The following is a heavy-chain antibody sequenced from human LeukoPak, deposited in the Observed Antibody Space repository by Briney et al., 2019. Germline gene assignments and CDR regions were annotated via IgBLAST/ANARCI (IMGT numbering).Heavy chain of an antibody. CDR2: FDPEDGET. V-gene: IGHV1-24*01. J-gene: IGHJ4*02. CDR1: GYTFTSYY. Sequence: ASVKVSCKASGYTFTSYYMHWVRQAPGKGLEWMGGFDPEDGETIYAQKFQGRVTMTEDTSTDTAYMELSSLRSEDTAVYYCATEGPHYYDSSENYWGQGTLVTVSS. CDR3: ATEGPHYYDSSENY. D-gene: IGHD3-22*01.